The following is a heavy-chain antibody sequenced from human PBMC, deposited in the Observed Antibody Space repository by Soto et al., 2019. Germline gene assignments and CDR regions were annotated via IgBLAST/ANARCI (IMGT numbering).Heavy chain of an antibody. J-gene: IGHJ5*02. Sequence: PSETLSLTCTVSGGSISSYYWSWIRQPPGKGLEWIGYIYYSGSTNYNPSLKSRVTISVDTSKNQFSLKLSSVTAADTAVYYCARVGLGLRDCSGGSCVFCACLEPWGMETL. CDR1: GGSISSYY. CDR3: ARVGLGLRDCSGGSCVFCACLEP. D-gene: IGHD2-15*01. V-gene: IGHV4-59*01. CDR2: IYYSGST.